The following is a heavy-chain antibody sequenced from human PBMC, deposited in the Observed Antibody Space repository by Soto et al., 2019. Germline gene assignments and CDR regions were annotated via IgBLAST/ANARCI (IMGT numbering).Heavy chain of an antibody. D-gene: IGHD2-21*01. Sequence: SETLSLTCAVYGGSFNAYYWSWICQPPGKGLEWIGEINHSGNTNYNSALKSRVTISVDTSKNQFSLNLTSVTAADTAVYYCARVVVGPTNWFDPWGQGTLVTAPQ. CDR3: ARVVVGPTNWFDP. CDR2: INHSGNT. J-gene: IGHJ5*02. CDR1: GGSFNAYY. V-gene: IGHV4-34*01.